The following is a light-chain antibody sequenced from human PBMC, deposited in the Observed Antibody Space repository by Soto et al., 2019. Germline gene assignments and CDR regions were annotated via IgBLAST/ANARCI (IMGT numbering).Light chain of an antibody. Sequence: EIVMTQSPATLSVSPGERATLSCRASQSVSSNLAWYQLKPGQAPRLLIYGASTRATGIPARFSGSGSGTEFTLTISSLQSEDFAVYYCHQYNDWPPKYTFGQGTELEIK. J-gene: IGKJ2*01. V-gene: IGKV3-15*01. CDR3: HQYNDWPPKYT. CDR1: QSVSSN. CDR2: GAS.